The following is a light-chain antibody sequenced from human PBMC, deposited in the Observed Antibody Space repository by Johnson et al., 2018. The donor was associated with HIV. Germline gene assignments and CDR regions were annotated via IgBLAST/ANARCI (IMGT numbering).Light chain of an antibody. Sequence: QSVLTQPPSVSAAPGQKVTISCSGSTSNIGNNYVSWYQQLPETAPKLLIYDNNKRPSGIPDRFSGSKSGTSATLGITGLQTGDEADYYCGTWDSSLSAQVFGAGTKVTVL. V-gene: IGLV1-51*01. CDR3: GTWDSSLSAQV. CDR2: DNN. J-gene: IGLJ1*01. CDR1: TSNIGNNY.